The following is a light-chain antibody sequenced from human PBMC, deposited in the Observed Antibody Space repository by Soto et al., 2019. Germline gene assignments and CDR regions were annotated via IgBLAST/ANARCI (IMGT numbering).Light chain of an antibody. CDR3: CSYAGSYTYV. CDR1: SSNVGSYNL. CDR2: EVS. Sequence: QSVLTQPASVSGSPGQSITISCTGTSSNVGSYNLVSWYQQHPGKAPKLMIYEVSKRPSGVSNRLSGSKSGNTASLTISGLQAEDEADYHCCSYAGSYTYVFGPGTKVTVL. V-gene: IGLV2-23*02. J-gene: IGLJ1*01.